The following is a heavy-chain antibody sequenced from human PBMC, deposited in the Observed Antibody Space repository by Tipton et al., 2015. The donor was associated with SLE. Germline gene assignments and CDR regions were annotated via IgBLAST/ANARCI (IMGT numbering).Heavy chain of an antibody. D-gene: IGHD5-18*01. CDR1: GFTFSDYV. J-gene: IGHJ4*02. V-gene: IGHV3-33*03. CDR3: ARRGETQVWVPDN. Sequence: SPRLSCAASGFTFSDYVMHWVRQAPGKGPEWVGLIWFDGSDTFYGDSVRGRFTISRDNSKNILYLQMNSLRAGDTAVYYCARRGETQVWVPDNWGQGTLVTVSS. CDR2: IWFDGSDT.